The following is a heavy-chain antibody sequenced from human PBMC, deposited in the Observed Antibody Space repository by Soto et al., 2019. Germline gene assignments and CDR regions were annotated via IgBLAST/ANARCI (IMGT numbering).Heavy chain of an antibody. V-gene: IGHV4-34*01. D-gene: IGHD4-17*01. CDR3: ASRPTTVVIGTRRDDY. J-gene: IGHJ4*02. Sequence: QVQLQQWGAGLLKPSETLSLTCAVYGGSFSGYYWSWIRQPPGKGLEWIGEINHSGSTNYNPSLESRVTISIDTSRKQFSLHLSSVTVADTAVYYCASRPTTVVIGTRRDDYWGQGTLVTVSS. CDR1: GGSFSGYY. CDR2: INHSGST.